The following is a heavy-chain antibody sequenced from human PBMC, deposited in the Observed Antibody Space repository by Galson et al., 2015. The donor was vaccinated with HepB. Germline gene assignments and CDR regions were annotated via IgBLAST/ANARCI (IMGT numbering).Heavy chain of an antibody. J-gene: IGHJ4*02. D-gene: IGHD6-25*01. CDR2: IRSKAYGGTT. CDR1: GFTFGDSA. Sequence: SLRLSCAPSGFTFGDSAMSWFRQAPGKGLEWVAFIRSKAYGGTTEYAASVKGRFIISRDDSKGTAYLQMNSLKTGDTAVYYCTRAAIAATGALPDYWGQGRLVTVSS. V-gene: IGHV3-49*03. CDR3: TRAAIAATGALPDY.